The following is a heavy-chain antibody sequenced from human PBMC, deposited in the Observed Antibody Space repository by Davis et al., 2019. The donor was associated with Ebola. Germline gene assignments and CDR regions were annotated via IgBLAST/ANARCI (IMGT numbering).Heavy chain of an antibody. CDR3: ARDRPTRSSGWYSDAFDI. D-gene: IGHD6-19*01. V-gene: IGHV3-73*01. CDR1: GFTFSGSA. CDR2: IRSKSNSYAT. Sequence: PGGSLRLSCAASGFTFSGSAMHWVRQASGKGLEWIGRIRSKSNSYATAYAASVEGRFTISRDDSKNTAYLQMNSLRAEDTAVYYCARDRPTRSSGWYSDAFDIWGQGTMVTVSS. J-gene: IGHJ3*02.